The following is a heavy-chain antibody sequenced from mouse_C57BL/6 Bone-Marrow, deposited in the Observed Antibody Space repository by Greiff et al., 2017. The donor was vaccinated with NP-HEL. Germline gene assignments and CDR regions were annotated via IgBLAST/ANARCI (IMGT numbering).Heavy chain of an antibody. V-gene: IGHV5-9-1*02. J-gene: IGHJ3*01. CDR1: GFTFSSYA. CDR3: TRGITTVNRFAY. Sequence: EVQLVESGEGLVKPGGSLKLSCAASGFTFSSYAMSWVRQTPEKRLEWVAYISSGGDYIYYADTVKGRFTISRDNARNTLYLQMSSLKSEDTAMYYCTRGITTVNRFAYWGQGTLVTVSA. D-gene: IGHD1-1*01. CDR2: ISSGGDYI.